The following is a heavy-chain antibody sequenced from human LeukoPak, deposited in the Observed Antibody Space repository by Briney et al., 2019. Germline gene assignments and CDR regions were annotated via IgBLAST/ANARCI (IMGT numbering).Heavy chain of an antibody. Sequence: SGGSLRLSCAASGFTFSSYAMHWVRQAPGKGLEWVAVISYDGSNKYYADSVKGRFTISRDNSKNTLYLQMNSLRAEDTAVYYXXSCXXYDSSXYXXGIDYWGQGTLVTVSS. J-gene: IGHJ4*02. CDR3: XSCXXYDSSXYXXGIDY. V-gene: IGHV3-30-3*01. CDR2: ISYDGSNK. CDR1: GFTFSSYA. D-gene: IGHD3-22*01.